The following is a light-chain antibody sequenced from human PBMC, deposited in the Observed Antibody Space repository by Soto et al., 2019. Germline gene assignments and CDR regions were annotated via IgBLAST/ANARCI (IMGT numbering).Light chain of an antibody. CDR1: TSDIGTYNL. CDR3: CSYASTGLWK. Sequence: QSALTQPASVSGSPGQSITISCAGSTSDIGTYNLVSWYQQHPGKAPNLILYEGYKRPSGVSHRFSGSKSGTTASLTISGLQTEDEADYYCCSYASTGLWKFGGGTKVTVL. J-gene: IGLJ3*02. V-gene: IGLV2-23*01. CDR2: EGY.